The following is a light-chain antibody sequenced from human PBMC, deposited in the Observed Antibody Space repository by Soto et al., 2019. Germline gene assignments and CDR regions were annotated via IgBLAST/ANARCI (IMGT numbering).Light chain of an antibody. CDR2: GDS. CDR1: SSNIGAGYN. Sequence: QPVLTQPPSVSGAPGQRVTISCTGISSNIGAGYNVHWYQQVPGTAPKLLIYGDSNRPSGVPDRFSGSKSGTSASLAITGLQAEDEADYYCQSYDSSLRGWLFGGGTKLTVL. V-gene: IGLV1-40*01. CDR3: QSYDSSLRGWL. J-gene: IGLJ3*02.